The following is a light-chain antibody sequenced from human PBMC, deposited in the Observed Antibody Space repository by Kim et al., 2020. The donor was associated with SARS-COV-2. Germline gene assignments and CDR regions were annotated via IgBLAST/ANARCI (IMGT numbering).Light chain of an antibody. J-gene: IGKJ4*01. CDR3: QQYGTSILT. Sequence: SPGESATLSCRASQSVGSDYLAWYQEKPGQAPRLLIYDASTRATGIPDRFSGSGSGTDFTLTIRRLEPEDFATYYCQQYGTSILTFGGGTKVDIK. V-gene: IGKV3-20*01. CDR2: DAS. CDR1: QSVGSDY.